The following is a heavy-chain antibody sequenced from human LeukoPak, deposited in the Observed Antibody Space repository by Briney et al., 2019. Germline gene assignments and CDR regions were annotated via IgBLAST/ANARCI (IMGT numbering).Heavy chain of an antibody. CDR3: ARGPDYYGDYISWFPDAFHI. CDR1: GASFSGYF. V-gene: IGHV4-34*01. J-gene: IGHJ3*02. Sequence: PSETLSLTCAVSGASFSGYFWNWIRQSPEKGLEWIGEIKYDGTTNYNPSLTSRVTMSIDKATNQFPLKVTSLTAADTAVYYCARGPDYYGDYISWFPDAFHIWGQGTLVSVSP. D-gene: IGHD4-17*01. CDR2: IKYDGTT.